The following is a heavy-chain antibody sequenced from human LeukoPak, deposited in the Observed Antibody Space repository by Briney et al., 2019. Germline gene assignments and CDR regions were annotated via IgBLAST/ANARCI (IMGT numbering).Heavy chain of an antibody. CDR1: GFTFSSYW. V-gene: IGHV3-7*01. CDR2: IKQDGSEN. J-gene: IGHJ4*02. CDR3: ARDWVVIAATGFDY. D-gene: IGHD2-15*01. Sequence: PGGSLRLSCAASGFTFSSYWMSWVRQAPGKGLEWVANIKQDGSENYHVDSVKGRFTISRDNAKNSLYLQMNSLRAEDTAVYYCARDWVVIAATGFDYWGQGTLVTVSS.